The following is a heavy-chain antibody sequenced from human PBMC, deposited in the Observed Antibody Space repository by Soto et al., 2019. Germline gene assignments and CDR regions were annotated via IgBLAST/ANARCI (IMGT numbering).Heavy chain of an antibody. Sequence: GGSLRLSCAASGFTFSSYSMNWVRQAPGKGLEWVSSISSSSSYIYYADSVKGRFTISRDNAKNSLYLQMNSLRAEDTAVYYCARDLDRGYGGYVYYYGMDVWGQGTTVTVSS. D-gene: IGHD5-12*01. CDR3: ARDLDRGYGGYVYYYGMDV. CDR2: ISSSSSYI. CDR1: GFTFSSYS. J-gene: IGHJ6*02. V-gene: IGHV3-21*01.